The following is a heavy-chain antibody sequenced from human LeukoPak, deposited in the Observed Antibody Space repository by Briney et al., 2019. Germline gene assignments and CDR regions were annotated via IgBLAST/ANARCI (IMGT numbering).Heavy chain of an antibody. D-gene: IGHD3-22*01. CDR2: IYSGGST. CDR1: GFTVSSNY. Sequence: GGSLRLSCAASGFTVSSNYMSWVRQAPGKGLEWVSVIYSGGSTYYADSVKGRFTISRDNSKNTLYLQMNSLRAEDTAVYYCARATYYYDSSGYYVFYLDNWGQGTLVTVSS. CDR3: ARATYYYDSSGYYVFYLDN. J-gene: IGHJ4*02. V-gene: IGHV3-53*01.